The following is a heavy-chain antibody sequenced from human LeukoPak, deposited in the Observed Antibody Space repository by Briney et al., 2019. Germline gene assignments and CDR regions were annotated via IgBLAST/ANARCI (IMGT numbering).Heavy chain of an antibody. Sequence: SETLSLTCTVSGGSISSGDYYWSWIRQTPGKGLEWIGYIYYSGSTYYNPSLKSRVTISVDTSKNQFSLKLSSVTAADTAVYYCARVDGSGSYYYYGMDVWGQGTTVTVSS. CDR3: ARVDGSGSYYYYGMDV. D-gene: IGHD3-10*01. J-gene: IGHJ6*02. CDR2: IYYSGST. CDR1: GGSISSGDYY. V-gene: IGHV4-30-4*01.